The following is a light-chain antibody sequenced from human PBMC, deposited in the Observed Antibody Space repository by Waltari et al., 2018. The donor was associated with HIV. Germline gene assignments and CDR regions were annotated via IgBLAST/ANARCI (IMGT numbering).Light chain of an antibody. V-gene: IGLV1-40*01. CDR1: SSNIGAGYD. Sequence: QSVLTQPPSVSGAPGQRVTISCTGSSSNIGAGYDVHWYQQVPGTAPKLLIYGNHHRPSGVPDRFSASKSGASPSLAITGLQAEDEADYYCHSYDSSLTGSVFGGGTKLTVL. CDR3: HSYDSSLTGSV. CDR2: GNH. J-gene: IGLJ2*01.